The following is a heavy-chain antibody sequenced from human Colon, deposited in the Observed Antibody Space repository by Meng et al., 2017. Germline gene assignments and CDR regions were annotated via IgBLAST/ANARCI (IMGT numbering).Heavy chain of an antibody. V-gene: IGHV1-2*02. CDR1: GYTFSDCY. Sequence: QVELVQSGTEVKRPGASVKVSCKASGYTFSDCYIHWVRQAPGQGLEWMGWIVPNSGDTNYAQKFQGRVTMTRDTSISTTYMELSRLTSDDTAVYYCARSTPSLDYWGQGTLVTASS. D-gene: IGHD2-15*01. J-gene: IGHJ4*02. CDR2: IVPNSGDT. CDR3: ARSTPSLDY.